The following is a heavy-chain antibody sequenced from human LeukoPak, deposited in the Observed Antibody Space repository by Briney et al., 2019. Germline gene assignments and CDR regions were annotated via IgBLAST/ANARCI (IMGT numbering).Heavy chain of an antibody. J-gene: IGHJ4*02. Sequence: ASVKVFCKASGYTFTSYYVLWVRQAPGQGLEWMGIINPSGGTTNYAQKFQGRVTMTRDTSTSTVHMELSSLRSEDTAVYYCARVRGGGHYFDYWGQGALVTVPS. CDR1: GYTFTSYY. D-gene: IGHD3-16*01. V-gene: IGHV1-46*01. CDR3: ARVRGGGHYFDY. CDR2: INPSGGTT.